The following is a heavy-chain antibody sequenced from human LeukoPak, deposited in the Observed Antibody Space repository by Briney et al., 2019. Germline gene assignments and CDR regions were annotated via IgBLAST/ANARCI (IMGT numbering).Heavy chain of an antibody. CDR3: ARRRVLWFGELYYMDV. CDR2: INHSGST. CDR1: GGSISSYY. Sequence: SETLSLTCTASGGSISSYYWSWIRQPPGKGLEWIGEINHSGSTNYNPSLKSRVTISVDTSKNQFSLKLSSVTAADTAVYYCARRRVLWFGELYYMDVWGKGTTVTISS. D-gene: IGHD3-10*01. J-gene: IGHJ6*03. V-gene: IGHV4-34*01.